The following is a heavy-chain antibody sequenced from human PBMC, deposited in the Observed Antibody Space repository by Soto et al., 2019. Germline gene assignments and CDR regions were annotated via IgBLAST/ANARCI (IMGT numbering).Heavy chain of an antibody. CDR1: GFSFSSYA. J-gene: IGHJ4*02. V-gene: IGHV3-23*01. CDR3: AKGSIEYSASVDN. D-gene: IGHD5-12*01. Sequence: EVQLLESGGGLVQPGGSLRLSCAASGFSFSSYAMVWVRQAPGKGLAWVSVISARGGSLYFADSVKGRFTISRDNSKNVLSLEMNSLRAEGTAIYFWAKGSIEYSASVDNWGQGILVVVSS. CDR2: ISARGGSL.